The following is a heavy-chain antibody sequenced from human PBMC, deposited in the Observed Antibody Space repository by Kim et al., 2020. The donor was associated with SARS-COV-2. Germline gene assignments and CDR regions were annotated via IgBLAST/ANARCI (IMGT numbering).Heavy chain of an antibody. D-gene: IGHD6-13*01. V-gene: IGHV3-66*01. Sequence: YAGSVKGRFPISRDNSKDTLYLQMNSLRAEDTAVYYCARALIAAAVSPFDYWGQGTLVTVSS. CDR3: ARALIAAAVSPFDY. J-gene: IGHJ4*02.